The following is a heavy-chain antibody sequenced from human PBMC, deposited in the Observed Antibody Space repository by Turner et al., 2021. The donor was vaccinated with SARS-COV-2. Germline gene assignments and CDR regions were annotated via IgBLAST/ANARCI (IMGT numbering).Heavy chain of an antibody. CDR2: ISWYNGDT. D-gene: IGHD6-19*01. Sequence: QGHLVQSGAEVKKTGASVMFSCKASGYTFNHHGISWIRQAPGQGLEWMGWISWYNGDTKYAEKFQGRVTMTKDTSTGTAYMEVTSLRSDDTAVYYCARDPSNTSGRYQYFDYWGQGTLVTVSS. J-gene: IGHJ4*02. CDR3: ARDPSNTSGRYQYFDY. V-gene: IGHV1-18*01. CDR1: GYTFNHHG.